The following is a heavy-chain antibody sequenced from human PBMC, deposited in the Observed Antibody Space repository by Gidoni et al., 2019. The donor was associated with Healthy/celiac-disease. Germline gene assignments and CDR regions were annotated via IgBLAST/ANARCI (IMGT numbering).Heavy chain of an antibody. V-gene: IGHV4-31*03. Sequence: QVQLQESGPGLVKPSQTLSLTCTVSGGSISSGGYYWSWIRQHPGKGLEWIGYIYYSGSTYYNPSLKSRVTISVDTSKNQFSLKLSSVTAADTAVYYCARDVGGEYYGSGSYGWFDPWGQGTLVTVSS. J-gene: IGHJ5*02. CDR3: ARDVGGEYYGSGSYGWFDP. D-gene: IGHD3-10*01. CDR2: IYYSGST. CDR1: GGSISSGGYY.